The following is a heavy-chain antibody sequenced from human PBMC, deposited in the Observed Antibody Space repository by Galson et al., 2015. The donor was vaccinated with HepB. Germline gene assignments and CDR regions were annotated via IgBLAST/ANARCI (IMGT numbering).Heavy chain of an antibody. D-gene: IGHD6-6*01. CDR2: ISYDGSNK. J-gene: IGHJ4*02. V-gene: IGHV3-30-3*01. CDR3: ARGGDIAARRKVSRYFDY. Sequence: SLRLSCAASGFTFSSYAMHWVRQAPGKGLEWVAVISYDGSNKYYADSVKGRFTISRDNSKNTLYLQMNSLRAEDTAVYYCARGGDIAARRKVSRYFDYWGQGTLVTVSS. CDR1: GFTFSSYA.